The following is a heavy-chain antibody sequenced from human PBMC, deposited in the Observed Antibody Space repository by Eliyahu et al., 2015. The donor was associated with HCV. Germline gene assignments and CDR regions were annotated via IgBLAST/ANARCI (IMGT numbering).Heavy chain of an antibody. Sequence: QVQLQQWGAGLLKPSETLSLTCAVYGGSFRGYYWXWIRQAPGRGLEWIGEVNHSGTTDYNPSLKGRVTISADTSKKQFSLRVRSVTAADTAVYYCAILLGRQEDFGMDVWGQGTTVTVSS. CDR3: AILLGRQEDFGMDV. J-gene: IGHJ6*02. D-gene: IGHD2-15*01. V-gene: IGHV4-34*01. CDR1: GGSFRGYY. CDR2: VNHSGTT.